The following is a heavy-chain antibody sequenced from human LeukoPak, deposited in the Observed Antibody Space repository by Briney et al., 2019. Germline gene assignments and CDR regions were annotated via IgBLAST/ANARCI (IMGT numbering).Heavy chain of an antibody. D-gene: IGHD1-26*01. V-gene: IGHV4-4*09. J-gene: IGHJ5*02. CDR1: GGSISSYY. CDR3: AGRSSISWFDP. Sequence: SETLSLTCTVSGGSISSYYWRWIRHPPGKGREWIGYIYNSGSTNYNPSLKSRVTISVDTSKNQCSLKLSSLPAGDTAVYYWAGRSSISWFDPWGEGALVTVSS. CDR2: IYNSGST.